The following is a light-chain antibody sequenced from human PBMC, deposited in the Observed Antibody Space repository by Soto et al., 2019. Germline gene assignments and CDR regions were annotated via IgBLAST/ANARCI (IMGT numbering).Light chain of an antibody. V-gene: IGLV2-23*01. CDR1: INDVGSYNF. CDR3: CAYARGELFV. Sequence: QSALTQPASVSGSPGQSITISCTGTINDVGSYNFVSWFQQHPGKVPTLIIYDGGKRPSGVSNRFSGSISANTASLTISGLQTEDEAHYFCCAYARGELFVFGGGTKVTVL. CDR2: DGG. J-gene: IGLJ2*01.